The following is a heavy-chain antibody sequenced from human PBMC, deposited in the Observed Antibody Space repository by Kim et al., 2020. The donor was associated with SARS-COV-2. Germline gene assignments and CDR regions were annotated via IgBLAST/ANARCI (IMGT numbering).Heavy chain of an antibody. J-gene: IGHJ4*02. CDR3: ARSYKITVGY. CDR2: TPI. D-gene: IGHD3-16*01. Sequence: TPIYYADSVKGRFTISRDNAKNSLYLQMNSLRVEDTAVYYCARSYKITVGYWGQGTLVTVSS. V-gene: IGHV3-11*01.